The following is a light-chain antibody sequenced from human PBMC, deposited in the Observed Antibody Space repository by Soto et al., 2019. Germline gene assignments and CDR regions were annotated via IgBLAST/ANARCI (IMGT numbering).Light chain of an antibody. V-gene: IGKV3-20*01. Sequence: EIVMTQSPATLSVSPGGRATLSCRASQTISGTLAWYQQKPGQAPRLLIYGASSRATGIPDRFSGSGSGTDFTLTISRLEPEDFAVNYCQQYGSSPRTFGQGTKVDI. CDR1: QTISGT. CDR2: GAS. CDR3: QQYGSSPRT. J-gene: IGKJ1*01.